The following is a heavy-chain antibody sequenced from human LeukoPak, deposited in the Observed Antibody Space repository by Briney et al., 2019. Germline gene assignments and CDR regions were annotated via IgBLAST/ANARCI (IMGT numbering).Heavy chain of an antibody. J-gene: IGHJ3*02. CDR3: AREMIVGPTFDI. D-gene: IGHD1-26*01. V-gene: IGHV4-59*01. Sequence: TETLSLTCTVSGGSISSYYWSWLRQPPGKGLEWIGYIYYSGSTNYNPSLKSRVTISVDTSKNQFSLKLSSVTAADTAVYYCAREMIVGPTFDIWGQGTMVTVSS. CDR2: IYYSGST. CDR1: GGSISSYY.